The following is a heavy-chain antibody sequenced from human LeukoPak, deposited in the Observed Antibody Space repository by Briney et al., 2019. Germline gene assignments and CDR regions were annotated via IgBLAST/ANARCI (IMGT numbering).Heavy chain of an antibody. CDR2: IYYSGST. Sequence: SETLSLTCTVSGGSISSSSYYWGWIRQPPGKGLEWIGSIYYSGSTYYNPSLKSRVTISVDTSKNQFSLKLSSVTAADTAVYYCARDIQSSNSYGSSWGQGTLVTVSS. D-gene: IGHD5-18*01. CDR1: GGSISSSSYY. CDR3: ARDIQSSNSYGSS. V-gene: IGHV4-39*07. J-gene: IGHJ4*02.